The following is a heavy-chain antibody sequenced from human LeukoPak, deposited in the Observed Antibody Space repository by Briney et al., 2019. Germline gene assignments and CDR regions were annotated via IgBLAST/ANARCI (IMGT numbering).Heavy chain of an antibody. CDR1: GGSFSGYY. CDR3: ARGYSSSPYYYYGMDV. CDR2: INHSGST. V-gene: IGHV4-34*01. D-gene: IGHD6-13*01. J-gene: IGHJ6*02. Sequence: SETQSLTCAVYGGSFSGYYWSWIRQPPGKGLEWIGEINHSGSTNYNPSLKSRVTISVDTSKNQFSLKLSSVTAADTAVYYCARGYSSSPYYYYGMDVWGQGTTVTVSS.